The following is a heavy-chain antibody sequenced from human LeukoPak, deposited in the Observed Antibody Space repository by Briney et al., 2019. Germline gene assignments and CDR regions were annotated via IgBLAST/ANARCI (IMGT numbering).Heavy chain of an antibody. CDR1: GGPISNFY. CDR3: VRHPGGSVRGYFDP. CDR2: VYYTGST. D-gene: IGHD2-15*01. Sequence: SETLSLTCTVSGGPISNFYWSWIRQPPGKALEWIGYVYYTGSTNYTPSLKSRVTISVDTSKNQFSLKLYSVTTADTAVYYCVRHPGGSVRGYFDPWGQGTLVTVSS. J-gene: IGHJ5*02. V-gene: IGHV4-59*01.